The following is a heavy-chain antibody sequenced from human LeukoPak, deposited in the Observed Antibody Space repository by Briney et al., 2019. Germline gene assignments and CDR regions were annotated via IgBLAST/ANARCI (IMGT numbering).Heavy chain of an antibody. D-gene: IGHD3-22*01. Sequence: PGGSLRLSCAASRFTFSNAWMSWVRQAPGKGLEWVGRIKSKTDGGTTDYAAPVKGRFTISRDDSKNTLYLQMNSLKTEDTAVYYCTTDPFNIYYDTSGYLSWGQGTLVTVSS. CDR2: IKSKTDGGTT. V-gene: IGHV3-15*01. CDR1: RFTFSNAW. CDR3: TTDPFNIYYDTSGYLS. J-gene: IGHJ5*02.